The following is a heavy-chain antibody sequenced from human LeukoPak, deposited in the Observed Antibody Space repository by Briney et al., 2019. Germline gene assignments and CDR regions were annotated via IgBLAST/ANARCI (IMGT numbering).Heavy chain of an antibody. Sequence: GASVKVSCKASGYTFTDYYMHWVRQAPGQGLEWMGWINPNSGGTNYAQKFQGRVTMTRDMSTSTVYMELSSLRSEDTAVYYCARQKDTYYYGSAFDYWGQGTLVTVSS. CDR3: ARQKDTYYYGSAFDY. V-gene: IGHV1-2*02. J-gene: IGHJ4*02. D-gene: IGHD3-10*01. CDR1: GYTFTDYY. CDR2: INPNSGGT.